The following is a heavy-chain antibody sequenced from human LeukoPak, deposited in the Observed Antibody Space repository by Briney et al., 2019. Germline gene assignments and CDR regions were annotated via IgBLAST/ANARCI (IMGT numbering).Heavy chain of an antibody. J-gene: IGHJ3*02. Sequence: GGSLRLSCAASGLTFSSYAMSWVRQAPGKGLEWVSAISGSGGSTYHADSVKGRFTISRDNSKNTLYLQMNSLRAEDTAVYYCAKDMIVVVIGAFDIWGQGTMVTVSS. V-gene: IGHV3-23*01. CDR3: AKDMIVVVIGAFDI. D-gene: IGHD3-22*01. CDR1: GLTFSSYA. CDR2: ISGSGGST.